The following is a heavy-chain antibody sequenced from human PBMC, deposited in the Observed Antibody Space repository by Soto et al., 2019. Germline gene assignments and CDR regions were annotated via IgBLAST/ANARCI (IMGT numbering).Heavy chain of an antibody. J-gene: IGHJ4*02. CDR3: SRDPRLVDY. V-gene: IGHV3-11*01. CDR2: INGGGDVI. D-gene: IGHD1-26*01. CDR1: GFTFIDYY. Sequence: GVSVRLSFLPSGFTFIDYYMTWIRQAPGKGPEWISYINGGGDVIAYADSVKGRFTISRDNARRSVYLQMNSLTVDDTAVYYCSRDPRLVDYWGQGTLVTVSS.